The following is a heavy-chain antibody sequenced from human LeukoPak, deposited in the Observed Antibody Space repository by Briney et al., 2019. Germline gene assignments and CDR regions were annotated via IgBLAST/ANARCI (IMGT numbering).Heavy chain of an antibody. CDR1: GFIFSDYY. CDR3: ARVTNWNDLDV. V-gene: IGHV3-11*01. Sequence: GGSLRLSCAASGFIFSDYYMSWIRQAPGKGLEWVSYISSSGSTIYYADSVKGRFTISRDNAKNSLYLQMNSLRAEDTAAYYCARVTNWNDLDVWGQGTTVTVSS. CDR2: ISSSGSTI. J-gene: IGHJ6*02. D-gene: IGHD1-20*01.